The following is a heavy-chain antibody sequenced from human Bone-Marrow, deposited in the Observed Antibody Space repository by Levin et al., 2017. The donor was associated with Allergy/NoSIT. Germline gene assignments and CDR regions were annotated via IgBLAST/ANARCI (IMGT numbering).Heavy chain of an antibody. CDR3: ARQLITTVTTDAFDM. Sequence: RTSETLSLTCTVSGGSIYSRTSYWGWIRQPPGTGLEWIGSIYYSGSTYYNPSLKSRVTISVATSKNQFSLKVNSVTAADTAVYYCARQLITTVTTDAFDMWGQGTMVTVPS. D-gene: IGHD4-17*01. CDR1: GGSIYSRTSY. V-gene: IGHV4-39*01. CDR2: IYYSGST. J-gene: IGHJ3*02.